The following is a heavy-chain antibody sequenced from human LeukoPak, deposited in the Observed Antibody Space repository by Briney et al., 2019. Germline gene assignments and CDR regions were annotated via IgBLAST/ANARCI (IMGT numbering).Heavy chain of an antibody. CDR1: GGTFSSYA. D-gene: IGHD3-22*01. CDR3: AKDSWVTMIHNRIVSGANDAFDI. J-gene: IGHJ3*02. CDR2: IIPIFGTT. Sequence: SVKVSCKTSGGTFSSYAISWVRQAPGQGLEWMGGIIPIFGTTNHAQKFQGRVTITADKSTSTAYMELSSLRSEDTAVYYCAKDSWVTMIHNRIVSGANDAFDIWGQGTMVTVSS. V-gene: IGHV1-69*06.